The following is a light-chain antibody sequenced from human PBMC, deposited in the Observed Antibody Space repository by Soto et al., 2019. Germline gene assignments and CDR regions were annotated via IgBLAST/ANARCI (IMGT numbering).Light chain of an antibody. J-gene: IGKJ2*01. V-gene: IGKV4-1*01. CDR3: LQYYGTQYT. CDR1: QSVLYSSDNKNY. CDR2: WAS. Sequence: DFVMTQSPDSLAVSLGERATINCKSSQSVLYSSDNKNYLAWYQQKPGQPPKLLIYWASTRESGVPDRFSGSGSGTDFTLTISRLQAEDVAVYYCLQYYGTQYTFGQGTKLEIK.